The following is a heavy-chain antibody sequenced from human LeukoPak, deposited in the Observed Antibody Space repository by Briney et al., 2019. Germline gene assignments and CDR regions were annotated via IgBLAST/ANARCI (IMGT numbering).Heavy chain of an antibody. CDR1: GGSISSYY. CDR3: ARDGGYSGYKVFFDS. D-gene: IGHD5-12*01. CDR2: IYSSGST. V-gene: IGHV4-4*08. J-gene: IGHJ4*02. Sequence: SETLSLTCTVSGGSISSYYWSWIRRPPGKGLEWIGHIYSSGSTNYNPSLKSRVTISVDTSKNQFSLKLSSVTAADTAVYYCARDGGYSGYKVFFDSWGQGTLVTVSS.